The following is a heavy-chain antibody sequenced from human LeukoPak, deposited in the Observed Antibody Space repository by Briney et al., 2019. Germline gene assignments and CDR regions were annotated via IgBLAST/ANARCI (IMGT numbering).Heavy chain of an antibody. Sequence: GGSLRLSCAASGFTFSSYAMHWVRQAPGKGLEWVAAISYDGSYQYYADSVKGRFIISRDNSKNTLYLQMNGLRAEDTAVYHRAKDVGYCSGGYCYPIYWGQGTLVTVSS. J-gene: IGHJ4*02. CDR1: GFTFSSYA. D-gene: IGHD2-15*01. CDR3: AKDVGYCSGGYCYPIY. CDR2: ISYDGSYQ. V-gene: IGHV3-30*18.